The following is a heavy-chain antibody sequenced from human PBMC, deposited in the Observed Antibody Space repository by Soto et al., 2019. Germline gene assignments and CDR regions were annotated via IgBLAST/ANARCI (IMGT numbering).Heavy chain of an antibody. CDR3: ARQASYYYGSGSYAEGMDV. Sequence: GESLKISCKGSGYSFTSYWIGWVRQMPGKGLEWMGTIYPGDSDTRYSPSFQGQVTISADKSISTAYLQWSSLKASDTAMYYCARQASYYYGSGSYAEGMDVWGQGTTVTVSS. J-gene: IGHJ6*02. CDR2: IYPGDSDT. V-gene: IGHV5-51*01. CDR1: GYSFTSYW. D-gene: IGHD3-10*01.